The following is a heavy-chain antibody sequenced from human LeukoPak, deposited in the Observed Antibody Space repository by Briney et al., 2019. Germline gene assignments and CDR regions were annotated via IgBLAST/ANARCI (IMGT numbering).Heavy chain of an antibody. D-gene: IGHD5-18*01. CDR3: ARRNTAMVAGLDY. CDR2: MNPNSGNT. J-gene: IGHJ4*02. Sequence: ASVKVSCKASGYTFTTYDINLVRQATGQGLEWMGWMNPNSGNTGYAQKFQGRVTMTRNTSISTAFMELSGLRSEDTAVYFCARRNTAMVAGLDYWGQGSLVTVSS. CDR1: GYTFTTYD. V-gene: IGHV1-8*01.